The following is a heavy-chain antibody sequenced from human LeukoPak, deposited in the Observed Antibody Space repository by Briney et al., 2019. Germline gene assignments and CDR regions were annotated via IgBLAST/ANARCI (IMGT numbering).Heavy chain of an antibody. D-gene: IGHD6-19*01. CDR2: ISAYNGNK. V-gene: IGHV1-18*01. CDR1: GDTFASYG. CDR3: ARDRISSGWQDY. J-gene: IGHJ4*02. Sequence: ASVKLSCKASGDTFASYGVSWLRQAPGAGLEWMGWISAYNGNKNYAQKLQGRVTMTTDTSTSTAYMELRSLRSDDTAVYYCARDRISSGWQDYWGQGTLVSVSS.